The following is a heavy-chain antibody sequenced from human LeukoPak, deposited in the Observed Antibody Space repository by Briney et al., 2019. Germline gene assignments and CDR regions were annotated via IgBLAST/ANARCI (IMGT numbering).Heavy chain of an antibody. CDR3: ARGYDFWSGYSLPGMDY. CDR2: IYYSGNT. Sequence: SETLSLTCTVSGGSISSYYWSWIRQPPGKGLEWIGYIYYSGNTNYNPSLKSRVTISVDTSKNQFSLKLSSVTAADTAVYYCARGYDFWSGYSLPGMDYWGQGTLVTVSS. CDR1: GGSISSYY. V-gene: IGHV4-59*08. J-gene: IGHJ4*02. D-gene: IGHD3-3*01.